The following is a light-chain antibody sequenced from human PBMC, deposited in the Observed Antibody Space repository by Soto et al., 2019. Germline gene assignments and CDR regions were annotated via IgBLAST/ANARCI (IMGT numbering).Light chain of an antibody. J-gene: IGKJ4*01. CDR2: GAS. Sequence: EIVLTQSPGTLSLSPGERATLSCRASHSVSSSYLAWYQQKPGQAPRLLIYGASSRATGIPDRFSGSGSGTDFTLTISRLEPEDFAVYYCQQDGSSPQLTFGGGNKVEIK. CDR3: QQDGSSPQLT. CDR1: HSVSSSY. V-gene: IGKV3-20*01.